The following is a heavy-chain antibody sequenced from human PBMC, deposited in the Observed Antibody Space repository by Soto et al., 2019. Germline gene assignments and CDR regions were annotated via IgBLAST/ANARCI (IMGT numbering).Heavy chain of an antibody. CDR3: AKGAPLMVYATYWFDP. J-gene: IGHJ5*02. Sequence: GGSLRLSCAASGFTFSSYAVSWVRQAPGKGLEWVSAISGSGGSTYYADSVKGRFTISRDNSKNTLYLQMNSLRAEDTAVYYCAKGAPLMVYATYWFDPWGQGTLVTVSS. V-gene: IGHV3-23*01. D-gene: IGHD2-8*02. CDR2: ISGSGGST. CDR1: GFTFSSYA.